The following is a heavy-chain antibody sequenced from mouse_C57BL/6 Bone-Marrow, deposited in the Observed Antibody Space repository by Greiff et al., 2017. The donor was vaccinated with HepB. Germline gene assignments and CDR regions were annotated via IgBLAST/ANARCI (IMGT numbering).Heavy chain of an antibody. V-gene: IGHV10-1*01. D-gene: IGHD1-1*01. CDR2: IRSKSNNYAT. CDR1: GFSFNTYA. Sequence: EVKLVESGGGLVQPKGSLKLSCAASGFSFNTYAMNWVRQAQGKGLEWVARIRSKSNNYATYYADSVKDRFTISRDDSESMLYLQMNNLKTEDTAMYYCVRHEGYGTGFDYWGQGTTLTVSS. J-gene: IGHJ2*01. CDR3: VRHEGYGTGFDY.